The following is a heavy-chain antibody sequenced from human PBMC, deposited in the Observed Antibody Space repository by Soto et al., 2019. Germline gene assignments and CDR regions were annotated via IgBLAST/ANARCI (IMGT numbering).Heavy chain of an antibody. Sequence: QVQLVQSGAEVEKPGASVRVSCKASGYSFTDYHIHWVRQAPGQGLEWLGRINPKSGGTSTAQKFQGWVTMTRDRSISTVYMELTRLRSDDTAVYFCARGHSTDCSNGVCSFFYNHEMDVWGQGTTVTVSS. CDR2: INPKSGGT. V-gene: IGHV1-2*04. CDR3: ARGHSTDCSNGVCSFFYNHEMDV. CDR1: GYSFTDYH. J-gene: IGHJ6*02. D-gene: IGHD2-8*01.